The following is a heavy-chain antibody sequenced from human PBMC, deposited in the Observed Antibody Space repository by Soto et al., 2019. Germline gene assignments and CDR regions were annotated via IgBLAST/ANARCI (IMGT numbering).Heavy chain of an antibody. CDR1: GGSFSGYY. CDR2: INHSGST. CDR3: ARGWRDMVRGVIINPTYFDY. J-gene: IGHJ4*02. V-gene: IGHV4-34*01. D-gene: IGHD3-10*01. Sequence: SETLSLTCAVYGGSFSGYYWSWIRQPPGKGLEWIGEINHSGSTNYNPSLKSRVTISVDTSKNQFSLKLSSVTAADTAVYYCARGWRDMVRGVIINPTYFDYWGQGTLVTVSS.